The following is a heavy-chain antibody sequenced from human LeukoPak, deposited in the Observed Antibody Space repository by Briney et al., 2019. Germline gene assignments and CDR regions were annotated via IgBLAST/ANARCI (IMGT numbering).Heavy chain of an antibody. D-gene: IGHD5-18*01. CDR1: GGSISSGGYY. CDR3: ARVVTSIFLLSYQGAFDI. CDR2: IYHSGST. J-gene: IGHJ3*02. Sequence: SETLSLTCTVSGGSISSGGYYWSWIRQPPGKGLEWIGYIYHSGSTYYNPSLKSRVTISVDRSKNQFSLKLSSVTAADTAVYYCARVVTSIFLLSYQGAFDIWGQGTMVTVSS. V-gene: IGHV4-30-2*01.